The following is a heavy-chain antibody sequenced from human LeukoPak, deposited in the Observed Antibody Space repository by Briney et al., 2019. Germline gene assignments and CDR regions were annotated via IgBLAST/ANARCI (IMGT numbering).Heavy chain of an antibody. CDR3: ARDQMRARIAAAGTPYYYYGIDV. J-gene: IGHJ6*02. V-gene: IGHV3-30*04. CDR2: ISYDGSNK. D-gene: IGHD6-13*01. CDR1: GFTFSSYA. Sequence: GGSLRLSCAASGFTFSSYAMHWVRQAPGKGLEWVAVISYDGSNKYYADSVKGRFTISRDNSKNTLYLQMNSLRAEDTAVYYCARDQMRARIAAAGTPYYYYGIDVWGQGTTVTVSS.